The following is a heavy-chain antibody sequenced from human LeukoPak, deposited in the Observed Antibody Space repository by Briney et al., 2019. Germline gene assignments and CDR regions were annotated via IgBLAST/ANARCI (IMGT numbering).Heavy chain of an antibody. J-gene: IGHJ4*02. CDR3: ARAPVGITGTTRYFDY. V-gene: IGHV1-2*06. CDR1: GYTFTGYY. Sequence: ASVKVSCKASGYTFTGYYMHWVRQAPGQGLEWMGRINPNSGGTNYAQKFQGRVTMTRDTSISTAYMELSRLRSDDTAVYYCARAPVGITGTTRYFDYWGQGTLVTVSS. CDR2: INPNSGGT. D-gene: IGHD1-7*01.